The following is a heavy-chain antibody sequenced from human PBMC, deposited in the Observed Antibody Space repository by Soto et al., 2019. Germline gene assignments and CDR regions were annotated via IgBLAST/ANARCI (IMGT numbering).Heavy chain of an antibody. D-gene: IGHD4-4*01. J-gene: IGHJ6*02. Sequence: GASVKVSCKASGGTFSSYAISWVRQAPGQGLEWMGGIIPIFGTANYAQKFQGRVTITADKSTSTAYMELSSLRSEDTAVYYCARAQMTTVTRGGSYYYYGMDVWGQGTMVTVSS. V-gene: IGHV1-69*06. CDR1: GGTFSSYA. CDR2: IIPIFGTA. CDR3: ARAQMTTVTRGGSYYYYGMDV.